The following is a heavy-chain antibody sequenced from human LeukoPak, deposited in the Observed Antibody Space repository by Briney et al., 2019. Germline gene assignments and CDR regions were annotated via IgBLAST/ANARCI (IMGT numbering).Heavy chain of an antibody. J-gene: IGHJ4*02. V-gene: IGHV4-39*01. D-gene: IGHD6-19*01. CDR2: IYYSGTT. CDR1: GGSISNSNYH. Sequence: SETLSLTCTVSGGSISNSNYHWGWIRQPPGKGLEWIGSIYYSGTTYYNPSLKSRVTISVDTSKNQFSLILSSVTAADTAVYFCARRRIAVAGGDFDYWGQGSLATVSS. CDR3: ARRRIAVAGGDFDY.